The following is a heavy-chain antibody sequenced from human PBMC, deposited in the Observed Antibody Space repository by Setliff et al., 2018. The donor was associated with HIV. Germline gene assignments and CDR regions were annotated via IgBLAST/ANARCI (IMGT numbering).Heavy chain of an antibody. CDR1: GDSINTDGLY. Sequence: SETLSLTCTVSGDSINTDGLYWTWIRQHPATGLEWIGYIHYNGITYYNPSLESRVSISVDLSKNQFSLKLNSVTVADTAVYYCARQPLYNDYDWRSYYFDYWGQGSLVTVSS. CDR2: IHYNGIT. D-gene: IGHD5-12*01. J-gene: IGHJ4*02. V-gene: IGHV4-31*03. CDR3: ARQPLYNDYDWRSYYFDY.